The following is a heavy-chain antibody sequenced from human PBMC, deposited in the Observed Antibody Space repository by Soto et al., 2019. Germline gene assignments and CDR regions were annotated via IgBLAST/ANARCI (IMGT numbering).Heavy chain of an antibody. D-gene: IGHD5-12*01. CDR2: INPNSGGT. Sequence: ASVKVSCKASGYTFTGYYMHGVRQAPGQGLESMGWINPNSGGTNYAQKFQGRVTMTRDTSISTDYMERSRLRSDDTAVYYCATVAFIAARYSGYDYHSLFDCFGQGSLVTVSS. CDR3: ATVAFIAARYSGYDYHSLFDC. J-gene: IGHJ4*02. CDR1: GYTFTGYY. V-gene: IGHV1-2*02.